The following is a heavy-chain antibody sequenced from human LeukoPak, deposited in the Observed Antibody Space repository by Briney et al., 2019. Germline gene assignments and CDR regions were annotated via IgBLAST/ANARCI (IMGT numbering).Heavy chain of an antibody. V-gene: IGHV4-59*01. CDR1: DGSINSYY. Sequence: SETLSLTCSVSDGSINSYYWNWIRRPPGKGLEWIGYIYYNGNTNYSPSLKSRVTMSVDTSKNLFSLKVGSVTAADTAVYYCARGRSNYYGMDVWGQGTTVTVSS. D-gene: IGHD1-26*01. CDR2: IYYNGNT. J-gene: IGHJ6*02. CDR3: ARGRSNYYGMDV.